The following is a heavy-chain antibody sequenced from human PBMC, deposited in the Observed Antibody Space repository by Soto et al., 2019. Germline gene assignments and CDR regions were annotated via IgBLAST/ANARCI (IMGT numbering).Heavy chain of an antibody. J-gene: IGHJ4*02. D-gene: IGHD2-21*01. V-gene: IGHV4-59*01. CDR1: GGSISSYY. CDR2: IYYSGST. Sequence: PSETLTLTCTVSGGSISSYYWNWIRQLPGKGLEWIGYIYYSGSTNYNPSLKSRVTISVDTSKNQFSLKLTSVNTADTAIYYCTRGGDPYKTGHWGQGTLVTVSS. CDR3: TRGGDPYKTGH.